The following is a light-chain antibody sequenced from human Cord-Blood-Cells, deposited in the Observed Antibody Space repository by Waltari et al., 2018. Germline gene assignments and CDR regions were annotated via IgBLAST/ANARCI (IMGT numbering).Light chain of an antibody. Sequence: QPALIQPASVSGSPGQSILISCTGTSSYVGGYNYVSWYQQHPGKAPKLMIYDVSNRTSGVSNRFSGSKSGNTASLTISGLQAEDEADYYCSSYTSSSTWVFGGGTKLTVL. CDR2: DVS. CDR1: SSYVGGYNY. J-gene: IGLJ3*02. V-gene: IGLV2-14*03. CDR3: SSYTSSSTWV.